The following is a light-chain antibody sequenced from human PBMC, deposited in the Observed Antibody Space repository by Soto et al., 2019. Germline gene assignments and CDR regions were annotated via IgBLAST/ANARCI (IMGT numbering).Light chain of an antibody. CDR3: QQANTFPIT. V-gene: IGKV1-12*01. CDR1: QRISSW. CDR2: AAS. J-gene: IGKJ5*01. Sequence: DIQMTQSPSSVSASVGDRVTITCRASQRISSWLAWFQQKPGKAPKLLIYAASSLQSGVPSRFSGSGSGTDFTLTISSLQPEYFATYYCQQANTFPITFGQGTRLEI.